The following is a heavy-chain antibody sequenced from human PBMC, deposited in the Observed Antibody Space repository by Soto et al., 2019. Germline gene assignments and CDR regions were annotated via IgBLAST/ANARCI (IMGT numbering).Heavy chain of an antibody. V-gene: IGHV4-39*01. Sequence: SETLSLTCTVSGDSIGTTHSYWAWIRQSPEKGLEWIGNIHYSGSTYYMPSLRSRVTLSVDTSKNQFSLRLTSVTAEDPAVYYCARHEGNGNVWPLDYWGQGILVTVSS. D-gene: IGHD2-8*01. J-gene: IGHJ4*02. CDR3: ARHEGNGNVWPLDY. CDR1: GDSIGTTHSY. CDR2: IHYSGST.